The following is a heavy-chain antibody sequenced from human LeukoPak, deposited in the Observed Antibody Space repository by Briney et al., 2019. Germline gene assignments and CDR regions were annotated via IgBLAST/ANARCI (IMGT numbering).Heavy chain of an antibody. V-gene: IGHV4-39*02. Sequence: SETLSLTCTVSGGSISSNNSYWGWIRQPPGKGLEWIASIHYSETTYYNPSLKSRVTISVDTSKNHFSLKLSSVTAADTAVYYCARGPTYQPIDYWGQGTLVTVSS. CDR2: IHYSETT. D-gene: IGHD2-2*01. CDR3: ARGPTYQPIDY. J-gene: IGHJ4*02. CDR1: GGSISSNNSY.